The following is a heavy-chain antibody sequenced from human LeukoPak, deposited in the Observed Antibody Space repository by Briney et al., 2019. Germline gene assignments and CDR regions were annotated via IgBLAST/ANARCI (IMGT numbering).Heavy chain of an antibody. J-gene: IGHJ4*02. D-gene: IGHD3-10*01. V-gene: IGHV3-21*01. CDR1: GFTFSSYS. Sequence: GGSLRLSCAASGFTFSSYSMNWVRQAPGKGLEWVSSISSSSSYIYYADSVKGRFTISRDNAKNSLYPQMNSLRAEDTAVYYRARDPWFGELHYFDYWGQGTLVTVSS. CDR3: ARDPWFGELHYFDY. CDR2: ISSSSSYI.